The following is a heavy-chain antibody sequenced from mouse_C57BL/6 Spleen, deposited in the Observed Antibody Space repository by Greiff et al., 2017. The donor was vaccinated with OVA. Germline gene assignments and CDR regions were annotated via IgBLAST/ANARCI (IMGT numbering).Heavy chain of an antibody. CDR2: INPNYGTT. D-gene: IGHD1-1*01. V-gene: IGHV1-39*01. CDR1: GYSFTDSN. CDR3: ARKDYGNPFDY. J-gene: IGHJ2*01. Sequence: EVQLQQSGPELVKPGASVKISCKASGYSFTDSNMNWVKQSHGKSLEWIGVINPNYGTTSYNQQFKGKATLTVDQSSSTAYMQLNSLTSKDSAVYYCARKDYGNPFDYGGQGTTLTVSS.